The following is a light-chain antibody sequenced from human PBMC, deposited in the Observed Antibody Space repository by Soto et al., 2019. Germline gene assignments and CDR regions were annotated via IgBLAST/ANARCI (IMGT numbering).Light chain of an antibody. CDR1: SSDVGSYNR. CDR2: EVS. Sequence: QSALTQPPSVSGSPGQSVTISCTGTSSDVGSYNRVSWYQQPPGTAPKLMIYEVSNRPSGVPAGFSGSKSGNTASLTISGLQAEDEADYYCCSYTSSSPYVFGAGTKLTVL. CDR3: CSYTSSSPYV. V-gene: IGLV2-18*02. J-gene: IGLJ1*01.